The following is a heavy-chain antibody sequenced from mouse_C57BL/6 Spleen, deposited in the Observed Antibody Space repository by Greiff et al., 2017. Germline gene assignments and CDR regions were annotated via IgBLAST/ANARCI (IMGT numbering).Heavy chain of an antibody. J-gene: IGHJ3*01. D-gene: IGHD4-1*01. Sequence: VKLMESGAELVRPGASVTLSCKASGYTFTDYEMHWVKQTPVHGLEWIGAIDPETGGTAYNQKFKGKAILTADKSSSTAYMELRSLPSEDSAVYYCTINWGAYWGQGTLVTVSA. V-gene: IGHV1-15*01. CDR1: GYTFTDYE. CDR3: TINWGAY. CDR2: IDPETGGT.